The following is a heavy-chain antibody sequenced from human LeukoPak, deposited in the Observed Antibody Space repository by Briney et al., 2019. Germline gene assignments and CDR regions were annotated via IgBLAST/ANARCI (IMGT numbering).Heavy chain of an antibody. CDR3: AREYSSGWSHFDY. V-gene: IGHV3-7*01. Sequence: GGSLRLSCAASGFTFSNYWMNWVRQAPGKGLEWVANINQDGSGTYYVDSVEGRFTISRDNAKNSLYLQMNSLRAEDTAVYYCAREYSSGWSHFDYWGQGTLVTVSS. J-gene: IGHJ4*02. D-gene: IGHD6-19*01. CDR2: INQDGSGT. CDR1: GFTFSNYW.